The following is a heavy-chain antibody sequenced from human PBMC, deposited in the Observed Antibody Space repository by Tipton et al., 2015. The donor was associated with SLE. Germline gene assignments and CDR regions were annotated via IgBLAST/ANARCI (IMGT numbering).Heavy chain of an antibody. Sequence: LSLTCTVSGGSISSHYWSWIRQPPGKGLEWIGYIYYSGSTNYNPSLKSRVTISVDTSKNQFSLKLSSVTAADTAVYYCARDLAPSYWGQGTLVTVSS. V-gene: IGHV4-59*11. CDR1: GGSISSHY. J-gene: IGHJ4*02. CDR2: IYYSGST. CDR3: ARDLAPSY.